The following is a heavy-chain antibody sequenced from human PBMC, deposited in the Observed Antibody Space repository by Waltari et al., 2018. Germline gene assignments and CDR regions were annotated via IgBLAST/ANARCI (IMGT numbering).Heavy chain of an antibody. J-gene: IGHJ4*02. CDR2: ISYDGSNK. CDR1: GFTFRSSA. V-gene: IGHV3-30-3*01. D-gene: IGHD5-12*01. CDR3: ARDLAGYSGYDSGSDY. Sequence: QVQLVESGGGVVQPGRSLRLSCAASGFTFRSSAMHWVRQAPGKGLEWVAVISYDGSNKYYADSVKGRFTISRDNSKNTLYLQMNSLRAEDTAVYYCARDLAGYSGYDSGSDYWGQGTLVTVSS.